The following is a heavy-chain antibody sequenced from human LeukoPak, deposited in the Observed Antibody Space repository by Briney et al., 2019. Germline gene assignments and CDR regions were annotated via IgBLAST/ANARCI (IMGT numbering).Heavy chain of an antibody. D-gene: IGHD6-19*01. CDR2: VHHSGST. V-gene: IGHV4-39*01. Sequence: PSETLSLTCIVSGASIRSSSYYWGWIRQSPGKGLEWIASVHHSGSTYDNPSLKSRVTISVDTSKSQFSLKLTSVSAADTAVYYCARRSTVAGRGRFDPWGQGTLVTVSS. J-gene: IGHJ5*02. CDR1: GASIRSSSYY. CDR3: ARRSTVAGRGRFDP.